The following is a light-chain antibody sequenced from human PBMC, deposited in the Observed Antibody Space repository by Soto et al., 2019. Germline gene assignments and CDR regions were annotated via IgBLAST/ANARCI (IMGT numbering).Light chain of an antibody. CDR1: QGIRTY. J-gene: IGKJ2*01. Sequence: IQMTQSPSSLSASVGDTVTVTCRASQGIRTYLNWFQQKPGKAPKRMISVASTLQSGVPSRFSGSGSGTEFTLTISSLQPEDSANYYCLQHNTYPYTFGQGTKLEIK. CDR3: LQHNTYPYT. V-gene: IGKV1-17*01. CDR2: VAS.